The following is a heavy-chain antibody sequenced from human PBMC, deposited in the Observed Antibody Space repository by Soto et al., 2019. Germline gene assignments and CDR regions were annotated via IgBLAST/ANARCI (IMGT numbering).Heavy chain of an antibody. CDR3: ARGGGDYYASDC. CDR2: ISSRSYI. D-gene: IGHD3-22*01. CDR1: GFTFSSYS. J-gene: IGHJ4*02. Sequence: EVHLVESGGDLVKPGGSLGLSCSASGFTFSSYSMNWVRQTPGKGLEWVSSISSRSYIYYADSVKGRFTISRDNAKNSLYLQMNSPRVDDTAVYYCARGGGDYYASDCWGRGTLVTVSS. V-gene: IGHV3-21*06.